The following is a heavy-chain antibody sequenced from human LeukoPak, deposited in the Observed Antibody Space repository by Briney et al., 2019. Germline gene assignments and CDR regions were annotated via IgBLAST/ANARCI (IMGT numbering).Heavy chain of an antibody. V-gene: IGHV6-1*01. Sequence: SQTLSLTCAISGDSVSTNSATWTWLRQSPSRGLEWLGRTYYRSKWNNDYAVSMRSRITINPDTSKNQFSLQLNSVTPEDTAVYYCARLVGASWFDSWGQGTLVTVSS. CDR3: ARLVGASWFDS. D-gene: IGHD1-26*01. CDR2: TYYRSKWNN. J-gene: IGHJ5*01. CDR1: GDSVSTNSAT.